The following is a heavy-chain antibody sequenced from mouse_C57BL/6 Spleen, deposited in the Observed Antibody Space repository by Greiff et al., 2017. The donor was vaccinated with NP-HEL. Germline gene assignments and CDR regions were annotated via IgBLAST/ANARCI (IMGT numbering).Heavy chain of an antibody. V-gene: IGHV5-4*03. CDR2: ISDGGSYT. Sequence: EVKLMESGGGLVKPGGSLKLSCAASGFTFSSYAMSWVRQTPEKRLEWVATISDGGSYTYYPDNVKGRFTISRDNAKNNLDLQMSHLKSEDTAMYYCARALRMDYWGQGTSVTVSS. CDR1: GFTFSSYA. J-gene: IGHJ4*01. CDR3: ARALRMDY.